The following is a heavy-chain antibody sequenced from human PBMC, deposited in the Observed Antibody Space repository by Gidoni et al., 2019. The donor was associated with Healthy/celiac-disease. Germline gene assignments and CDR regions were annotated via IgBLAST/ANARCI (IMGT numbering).Heavy chain of an antibody. V-gene: IGHV3-33*01. CDR1: GFTFSSYG. D-gene: IGHD6-13*01. CDR2: IWYDGSNK. Sequence: QVQLVESGGGVVQPGRSLRLSCAAPGFTFSSYGMQWVRQAPGKGPEWVAVIWYDGSNKYYADSVKGRFTISRDNSKNTLYLQMNSLRAEDTAVYYCARDDSRPDIAAAGTVSWFDPWGQGTLVTVSS. J-gene: IGHJ5*02. CDR3: ARDDSRPDIAAAGTVSWFDP.